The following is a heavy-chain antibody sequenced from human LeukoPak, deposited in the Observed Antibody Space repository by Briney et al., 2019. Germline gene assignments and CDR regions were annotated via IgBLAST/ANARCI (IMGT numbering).Heavy chain of an antibody. V-gene: IGHV3-33*01. CDR3: ARDRWDY. CDR2: TWYDGSNK. Sequence: GGSLRLSCAASGFTFSSYGMHWVRQAPGKGLEWVAVTWYDGSNKYYADSVKGRFTISRDNSRNTLYLQMNSLRAEDTAVYYCARDRWDYWGQGTLVTVSS. J-gene: IGHJ4*02. CDR1: GFTFSSYG. D-gene: IGHD5-24*01.